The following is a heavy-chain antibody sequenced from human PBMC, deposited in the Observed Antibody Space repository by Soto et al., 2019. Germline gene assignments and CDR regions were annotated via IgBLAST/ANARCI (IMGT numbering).Heavy chain of an antibody. Sequence: EVQLAESGGGLIQPGGSLRLSCATSGFTFSRYWIHWVRQAPGEGLVWVSRISGDGVHTDYAESVKGRFTVSRDIAKGTGYLQMNNLRAEDTAIYYCARLGFVGEGDFWGQGILVTVSS. CDR1: GFTFSRYW. J-gene: IGHJ4*02. CDR3: ARLGFVGEGDF. D-gene: IGHD3-16*01. CDR2: ISGDGVHT. V-gene: IGHV3-74*01.